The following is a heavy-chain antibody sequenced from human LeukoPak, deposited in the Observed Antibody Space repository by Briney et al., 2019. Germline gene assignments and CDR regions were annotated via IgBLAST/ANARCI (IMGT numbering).Heavy chain of an antibody. J-gene: IGHJ6*02. CDR1: GGSISSYY. V-gene: IGHV4-59*08. CDR3: ARHRGPVWFGELFYYYYGMDV. D-gene: IGHD3-10*01. CDR2: IYYSGST. Sequence: PSETLSLTCTVSGGSISSYYWSWIRQPPGKGLEWIGYIYYSGSTNYNPSLKSRVTISVDTSKNQFSLKLSSVTAADTAVYYCARHRGPVWFGELFYYYYGMDVGGQGTTVTVS.